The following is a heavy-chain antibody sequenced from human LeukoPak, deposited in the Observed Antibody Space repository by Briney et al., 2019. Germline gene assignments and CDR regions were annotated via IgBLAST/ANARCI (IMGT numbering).Heavy chain of an antibody. D-gene: IGHD6-13*01. CDR1: GFTVSSNS. J-gene: IGHJ4*02. Sequence: GGSLRLSCTVSGFTVSSNSMSWVRQAPGKGLEWVSFIYSDNTHYSDSVKGRFAISRDNSKNTLYLQMNSLRAEDTAAYYCAKLFYPAAGTGRVDFPFDYWGQGTLVTVSS. CDR2: IYSDNT. V-gene: IGHV3-53*01. CDR3: AKLFYPAAGTGRVDFPFDY.